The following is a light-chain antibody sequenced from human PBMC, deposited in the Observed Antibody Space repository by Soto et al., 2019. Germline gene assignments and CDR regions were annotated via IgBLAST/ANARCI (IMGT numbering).Light chain of an antibody. J-gene: IGKJ2*01. V-gene: IGKV3-20*01. CDR1: QSVSSSY. Sequence: EIVLPQSPGTLSLSPGERATLSCRASQSVSSSYLAWYQQKPGQAPRLLIFGAGSMATGIPDRFSGSGSGTDLTLTISRLEPEDLAVYYCQQYGNSPGYTFGQGTKLEIK. CDR2: GAG. CDR3: QQYGNSPGYT.